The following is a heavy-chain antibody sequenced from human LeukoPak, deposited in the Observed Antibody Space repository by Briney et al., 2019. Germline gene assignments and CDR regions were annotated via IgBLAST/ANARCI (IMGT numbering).Heavy chain of an antibody. J-gene: IGHJ4*02. CDR2: LSSSSSTI. CDR1: GFTFSSYS. V-gene: IGHV3-48*01. CDR3: ASGDSGYDSSFDY. D-gene: IGHD5-12*01. Sequence: PGGPLRLSCAASGFTFSSYSMNWVRQAPGKGLEWVSFLSSSSSTIYYADSVKGRFTISRDNAKNSLYLQMNSLRAEDTAVYYCASGDSGYDSSFDYWGQGTLVTVSS.